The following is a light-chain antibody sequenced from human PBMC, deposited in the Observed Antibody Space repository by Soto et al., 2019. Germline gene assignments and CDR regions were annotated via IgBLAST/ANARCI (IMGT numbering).Light chain of an antibody. Sequence: VIWMTQSPSLLSAATGDRVTISCRVSQGVSSYLAWYQQKPGKAPEILIYAAYTLQSGVPSRFSGSGSGSDFILSISRLQSEDFETYYCQQYYTFPPTFGQGTKVEIK. CDR1: QGVSSY. V-gene: IGKV1D-8*01. J-gene: IGKJ1*01. CDR3: QQYYTFPPT. CDR2: AAY.